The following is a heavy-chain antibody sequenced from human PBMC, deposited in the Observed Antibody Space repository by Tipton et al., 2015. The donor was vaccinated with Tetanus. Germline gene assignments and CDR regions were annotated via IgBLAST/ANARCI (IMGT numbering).Heavy chain of an antibody. J-gene: IGHJ3*02. Sequence: TLSLTCTVSGGSISSYYWSWIRQPPGKGLEWIGYIYYSGSTNYNPSLKSRVTISVDTSKNQFSLKLSSVTAADTAVYYCARDAPLKVAFDIWGQGTMVTVSS. CDR3: ARDAPLKVAFDI. CDR2: IYYSGST. V-gene: IGHV4-59*01. D-gene: IGHD3-16*01. CDR1: GGSISSYY.